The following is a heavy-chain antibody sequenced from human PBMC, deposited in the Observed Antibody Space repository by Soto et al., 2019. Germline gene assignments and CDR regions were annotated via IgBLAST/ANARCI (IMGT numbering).Heavy chain of an antibody. D-gene: IGHD3-16*02. CDR1: GYTFTGYY. CDR2: INPNSGGT. CDR3: ARTLIWGFYRPTLAAFDI. J-gene: IGHJ3*02. V-gene: IGHV1-2*04. Sequence: ASVKVSCKASGYTFTGYYMHWVRQAPGQGLEWMGWINPNSGGTNYAQKFQGWANMTRDTSISTAYMELSRLRSDDTAVYYCARTLIWGFYRPTLAAFDIRGQGTMVTVSS.